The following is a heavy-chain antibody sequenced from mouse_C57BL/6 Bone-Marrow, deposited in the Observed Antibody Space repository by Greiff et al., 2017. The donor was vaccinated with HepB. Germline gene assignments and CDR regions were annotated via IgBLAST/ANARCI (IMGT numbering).Heavy chain of an antibody. V-gene: IGHV1-54*01. CDR2: INPGSGGT. Sequence: VQLQQSGAELVRPWTSVKVSCKASGYAFTNYLIEWVKQRPGQGLEWIGVINPGSGGTNYNEKFKGKATLTADKSSSTAYMQLSSLTSEDSAVYFCARLATTVAEGYFDVWGTGTTVTVSS. CDR3: ARLATTVAEGYFDV. D-gene: IGHD1-1*01. CDR1: GYAFTNYL. J-gene: IGHJ1*03.